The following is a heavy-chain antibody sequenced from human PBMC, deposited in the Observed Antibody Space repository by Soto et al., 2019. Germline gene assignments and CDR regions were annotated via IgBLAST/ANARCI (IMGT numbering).Heavy chain of an antibody. CDR3: ARVMRDYYDSSAVDY. Sequence: ASVKVSCKASGYTFTIYAMHWVRQAPGQRLEWMGWINAGNGNTKYSQKFQGRVTITRDTSASTAYMELSSLRSEDTAVYYCARVMRDYYDSSAVDYWGQGTLVTVSS. V-gene: IGHV1-3*01. CDR1: GYTFTIYA. J-gene: IGHJ4*02. CDR2: INAGNGNT. D-gene: IGHD3-22*01.